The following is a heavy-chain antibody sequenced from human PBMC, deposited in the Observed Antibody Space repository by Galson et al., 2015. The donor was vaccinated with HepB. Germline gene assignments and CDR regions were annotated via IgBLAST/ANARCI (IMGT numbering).Heavy chain of an antibody. Sequence: QSGAEVKKPGESLKISCEASGYSFTSYWIGWVRQMPGKGLEWMGIIYPGDSDTRYNPSFQGQVTISADRSISTAYLRWSSLKASDTAIYYCARPGDYGDYIDYWGQGTLVTVSS. D-gene: IGHD4-17*01. CDR2: IYPGDSDT. J-gene: IGHJ4*02. CDR3: ARPGDYGDYIDY. CDR1: GYSFTSYW. V-gene: IGHV5-51*03.